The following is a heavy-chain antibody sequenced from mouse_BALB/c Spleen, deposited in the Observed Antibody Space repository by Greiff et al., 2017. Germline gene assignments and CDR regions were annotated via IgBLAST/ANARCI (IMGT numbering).Heavy chain of an antibody. CDR2: IWAGGST. CDR3: ARDSPQTYYRYDGFAY. Sequence: VKLVESGPGLVAPSQSLSITCTVSGFSLTSYGVHWVRQPPGKGLEWLGVIWAGGSTNYNSALMSRLSISKDNSKSQVFLKTNSLQTDDTAMYYCARDSPQTYYRYDGFAYWGQGTLVTVSA. V-gene: IGHV2-9*02. D-gene: IGHD2-14*01. J-gene: IGHJ3*01. CDR1: GFSLTSYG.